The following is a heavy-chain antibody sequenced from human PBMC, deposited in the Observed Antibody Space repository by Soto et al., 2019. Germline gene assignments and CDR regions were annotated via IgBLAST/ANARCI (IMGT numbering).Heavy chain of an antibody. V-gene: IGHV1-69*13. J-gene: IGHJ6*02. Sequence: QVRLVQSGAEVKRPGSSVRVSCKASGGSFTTYGLSWVRQAPGQGLEWMGGIIPSSGTTNYAQKFQGRVKITADESTKIAYMYLSSLTSEDTAVYFCARPQSQPRIEALYYFAMDVWGQGTMVTVSS. CDR3: ARPQSQPRIEALYYFAMDV. CDR1: GGSFTTYG. CDR2: IIPSSGTT.